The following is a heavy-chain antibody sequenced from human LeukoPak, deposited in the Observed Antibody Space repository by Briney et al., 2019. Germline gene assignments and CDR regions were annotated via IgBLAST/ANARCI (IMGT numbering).Heavy chain of an antibody. CDR2: IYYSGST. Sequence: SETLSLTCTVSGGSISSYYWSWIRQPPGKGLEWIGYIYYSGSTNYNPSLKSRVIISVDTSKNQFSLKLSSVTAADTAVYYCASYSGYHLRSAFDIWGQGTMVTVSS. J-gene: IGHJ3*02. CDR3: ASYSGYHLRSAFDI. V-gene: IGHV4-59*01. CDR1: GGSISSYY. D-gene: IGHD5-12*01.